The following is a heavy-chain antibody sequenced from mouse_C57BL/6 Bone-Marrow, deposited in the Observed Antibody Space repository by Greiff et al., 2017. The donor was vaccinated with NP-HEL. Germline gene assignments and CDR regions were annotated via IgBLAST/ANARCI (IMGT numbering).Heavy chain of an antibody. D-gene: IGHD1-1*01. CDR1: GFTFSDFY. Sequence: EVQLVESGGGLVQSGRSLRLSCATSGFTFSDFYMEWVRQAPGKGLEWIAASRNKANDYTTEYSASVKGRFIVSRDTSQSILYLQMNALRAEDTAIYYCARKAFTTVVAGDWYFDVWGTGTTVTVSS. V-gene: IGHV7-1*01. J-gene: IGHJ1*03. CDR3: ARKAFTTVVAGDWYFDV. CDR2: SRNKANDYTT.